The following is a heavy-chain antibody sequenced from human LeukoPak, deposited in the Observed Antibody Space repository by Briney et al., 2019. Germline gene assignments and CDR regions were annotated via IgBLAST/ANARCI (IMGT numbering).Heavy chain of an antibody. CDR1: GFTFISYA. Sequence: GGSLRLSCAASGFTFISYAMSWVRQAPGKGLEWVSGISGSGVSTYFADSVKGRFTISRDNSKNTLYLQMNSLRAEDTAVYYCAKSRGSGLFDYWGQGTLVTVAS. CDR2: ISGSGVST. D-gene: IGHD3-10*01. V-gene: IGHV3-23*01. J-gene: IGHJ4*02. CDR3: AKSRGSGLFDY.